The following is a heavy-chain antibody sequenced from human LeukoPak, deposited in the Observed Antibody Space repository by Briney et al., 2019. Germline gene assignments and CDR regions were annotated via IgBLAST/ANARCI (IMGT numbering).Heavy chain of an antibody. Sequence: SETLSLTCAVYGGSFSGYYWSWIRQPPGKGLEWIGEINHSGGTNYNPSLKSRVTISVDTSKNQFSLKLSSVTAADTAVYYCARGRGRYFDWSQKYAFDIWGQGTMVTVSS. CDR3: ARGRGRYFDWSQKYAFDI. J-gene: IGHJ3*02. CDR1: GGSFSGYY. V-gene: IGHV4-34*01. D-gene: IGHD3-9*01. CDR2: INHSGGT.